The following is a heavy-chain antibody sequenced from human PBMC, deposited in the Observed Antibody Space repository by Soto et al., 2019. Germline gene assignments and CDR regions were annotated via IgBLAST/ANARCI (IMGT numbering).Heavy chain of an antibody. CDR1: GFTFDDYA. D-gene: IGHD2-15*01. V-gene: IGHV3-9*01. CDR3: AKGGYCSGGSCDGPIDY. Sequence: EVQLVESGGGLVQPGRSLRLSCAASGFTFDDYAMHWVRQAPGKGLEWVSGISGNGGSIGYADSVKGRFTISRDNAKNSLYLQMTSLRAEDTALYHCAKGGYCSGGSCDGPIDYWGQGTLVTVSS. CDR2: ISGNGGSI. J-gene: IGHJ4*02.